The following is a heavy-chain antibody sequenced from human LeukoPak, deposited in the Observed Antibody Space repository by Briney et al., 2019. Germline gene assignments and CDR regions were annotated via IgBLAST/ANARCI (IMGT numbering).Heavy chain of an antibody. CDR3: ANLGALYGDYVGNDY. D-gene: IGHD4-17*01. Sequence: PGGSLRLSCAASGFTFSSYGMHWVRQAPGKGLEWVAVISYDGSNKYYADSVKGRFTISRDNSKNTLYLQMNSLRAEDTAVYYCANLGALYGDYVGNDYWGQGTLVTVSS. CDR1: GFTFSSYG. J-gene: IGHJ4*02. V-gene: IGHV3-30*18. CDR2: ISYDGSNK.